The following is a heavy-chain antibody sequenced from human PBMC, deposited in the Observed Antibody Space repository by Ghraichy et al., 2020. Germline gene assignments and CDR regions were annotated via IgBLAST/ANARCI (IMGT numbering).Heavy chain of an antibody. V-gene: IGHV3-21*01. D-gene: IGHD3-3*01. Sequence: GGSLRLSCAASGFTFNSYSFNWVRQAPGKGLEWVSFISSSRTYIYYAYSVKGRFTISRDNANNSLFLQMNSLRAEDTAVYFCVRGDFYYMDVWGKGTTVTVSS. CDR2: ISSSRTYI. J-gene: IGHJ6*03. CDR1: GFTFNSYS. CDR3: VRGDFYYMDV.